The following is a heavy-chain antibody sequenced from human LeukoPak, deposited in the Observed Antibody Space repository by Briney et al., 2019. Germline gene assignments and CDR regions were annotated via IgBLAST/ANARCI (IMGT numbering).Heavy chain of an antibody. V-gene: IGHV3-7*01. J-gene: IGHJ6*02. Sequence: GGSLRLSCAASGFTFSSYWMSWVRQAPGKGLEWVANIKQDGSEKYYVDSVKGRFTISRDNAKNSLYLQMNSLRAEDTAVCYCARDGNYGEPPYYYGMDVWGQGTTVTVSS. CDR1: GFTFSSYW. CDR3: ARDGNYGEPPYYYGMDV. CDR2: IKQDGSEK. D-gene: IGHD4-17*01.